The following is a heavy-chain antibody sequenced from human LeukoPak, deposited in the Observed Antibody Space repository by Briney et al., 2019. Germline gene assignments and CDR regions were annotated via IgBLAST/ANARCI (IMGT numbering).Heavy chain of an antibody. CDR2: INSDGSST. D-gene: IGHD4-11*01. V-gene: IGHV3-74*01. Sequence: GGSLRLSCAASGFTFSSYWMHWVRQAPGKGLVWVSRINSDGSSTSYADSVKGRFTVSRDNAKNTLYLQMNSLRAEDTAVYYCARVPKVYSNFDSWGQGTLVTVSS. CDR1: GFTFSSYW. CDR3: ARVPKVYSNFDS. J-gene: IGHJ4*02.